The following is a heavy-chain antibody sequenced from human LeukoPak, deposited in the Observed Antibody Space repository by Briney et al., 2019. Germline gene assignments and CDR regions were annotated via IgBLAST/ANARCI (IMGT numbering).Heavy chain of an antibody. V-gene: IGHV4-34*01. D-gene: IGHD3-22*01. CDR2: INHSGST. Sequence: SETLSLTCAVYGGSFSGYYWSWIRQPPGKGLEWIGEINHSGSTNYNPSLKSRVTISVDTSKNQFSLKLSSVTAADTAVYYCARLMYYYDSSGYSLPGNWYFDLWGRGTLVTVSS. CDR3: ARLMYYYDSSGYSLPGNWYFDL. CDR1: GGSFSGYY. J-gene: IGHJ2*01.